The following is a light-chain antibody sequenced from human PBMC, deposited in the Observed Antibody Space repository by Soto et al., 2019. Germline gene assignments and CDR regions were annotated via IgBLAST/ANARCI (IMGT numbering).Light chain of an antibody. CDR3: QQYDNLPRVT. Sequence: DIQMTQSPSSLSASVGDRVTITCQASQDISNSLNWYQQKPGKAPKLLIYDVSNLHAGVPSRFSGSGSGTDFTPTISSLQPEDFATYFCQQYDNLPRVTFGPGTTVALK. J-gene: IGKJ3*01. CDR1: QDISNS. CDR2: DVS. V-gene: IGKV1-33*01.